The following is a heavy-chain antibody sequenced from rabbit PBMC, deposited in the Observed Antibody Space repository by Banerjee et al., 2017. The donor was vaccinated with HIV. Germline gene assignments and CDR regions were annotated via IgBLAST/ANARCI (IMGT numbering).Heavy chain of an antibody. CDR1: GFTLSSYW. CDR2: IYAGSSGST. J-gene: IGHJ4*01. D-gene: IGHD4-1*01. CDR3: AREGSAWGEFNL. V-gene: IGHV1S45*01. Sequence: QEQLEESGGDLVKPGASLTLTCTASGFTLSSYWMYWVRQTPGKGLEWIACIYAGSSGSTWYASWAKGRFTISKASSTTVTLQMTSLTAADTATYFCAREGSAWGEFNLWGPGTLVTVS.